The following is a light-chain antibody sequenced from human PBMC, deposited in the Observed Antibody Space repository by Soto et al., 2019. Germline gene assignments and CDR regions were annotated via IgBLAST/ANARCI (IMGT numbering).Light chain of an antibody. Sequence: EVEIIQSPSTLSVPPGEGATLSCRASQGIGDTLAWYQHKPGQTPRLLIYDTSTRATGVPTRFSGSRSGAEFTLTINSLQSEDFAVYYCQPYNNWPLTFGGGTKVDIK. CDR3: QPYNNWPLT. CDR2: DTS. J-gene: IGKJ4*01. V-gene: IGKV3-15*01. CDR1: QGIGDT.